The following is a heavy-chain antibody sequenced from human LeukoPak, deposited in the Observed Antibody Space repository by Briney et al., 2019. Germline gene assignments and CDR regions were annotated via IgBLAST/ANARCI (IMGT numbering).Heavy chain of an antibody. CDR3: ARRSEGSVAGWPLYVDR. CDR2: IYYSGST. D-gene: IGHD6-19*01. J-gene: IGHJ5*02. V-gene: IGHV4-39*02. CDR1: GDSIRSTSDF. Sequence: SETLSLTCSVPGDSIRSTSDFWGWIRQPPGKGLEWIGSIYYSGSTYYNPSLNSRVTISLDTSKNHLSLNVISVTASDTAVYYCARRSEGSVAGWPLYVDRWGQGTLVTVSS.